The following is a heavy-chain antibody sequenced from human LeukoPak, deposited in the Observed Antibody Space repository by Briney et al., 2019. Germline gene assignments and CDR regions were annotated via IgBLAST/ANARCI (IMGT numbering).Heavy chain of an antibody. CDR3: GKTDIYFNPIDY. CDR1: GVSISSSEW. D-gene: IGHD3-9*01. Sequence: SETLSLTCAVSGVSISSSEWWIWVRQPPGQGLEWIGEIHRDGRTRYNPSLKSRVTMSMDYSKNQFSLSVTSVTAADTAIYYCGKTDIYFNPIDYWGPGTLVTVSS. CDR2: IHRDGRT. J-gene: IGHJ4*02. V-gene: IGHV4-4*02.